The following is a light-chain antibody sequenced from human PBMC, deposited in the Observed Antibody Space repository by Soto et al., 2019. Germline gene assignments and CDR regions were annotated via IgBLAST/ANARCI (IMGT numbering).Light chain of an antibody. J-gene: IGLJ1*01. CDR1: GSDVGGFNF. Sequence: QSALTQPASVSGSPGQSITISCTGTGSDVGGFNFVSWYQQHPGKAPKLILYDVTNRPSGVSNRFSGSKSGNTASLTISGLQAEDEAAYHCSSYSGSTTLGYVFGTGTKLTVL. V-gene: IGLV2-14*03. CDR3: SSYSGSTTLGYV. CDR2: DVT.